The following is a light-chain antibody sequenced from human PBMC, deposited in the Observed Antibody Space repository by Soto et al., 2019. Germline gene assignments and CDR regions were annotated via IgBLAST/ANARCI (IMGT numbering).Light chain of an antibody. CDR2: DAS. Sequence: DIQMTQSPSTLSGSVGDRVTITCRASQTISSWLAWYQQKPGEAPKLLIYDASALPRGVPSRFSGSGSGTDFTLTISCLQSEDFATYYCQQYYSFPRTFGQGTKVDI. CDR1: QTISSW. J-gene: IGKJ1*01. V-gene: IGKV1-5*01. CDR3: QQYYSFPRT.